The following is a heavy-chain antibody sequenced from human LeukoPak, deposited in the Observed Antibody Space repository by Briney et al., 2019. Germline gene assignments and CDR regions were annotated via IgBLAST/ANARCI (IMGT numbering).Heavy chain of an antibody. V-gene: IGHV5-51*01. CDR1: GYSFPNYW. D-gene: IGHD3-10*01. J-gene: IGHJ4*02. CDR3: ARHQYYYGSGSYTLDY. CDR2: IYPGDSDT. Sequence: GESLKISCKGSGYSFPNYWIGWVRQMPGKGLEWMGIIYPGDSDTRYSPSFQGQVTISADKSISTAYLQWSSLKASDTAMYYCARHQYYYGSGSYTLDYWGQGTLVTVSS.